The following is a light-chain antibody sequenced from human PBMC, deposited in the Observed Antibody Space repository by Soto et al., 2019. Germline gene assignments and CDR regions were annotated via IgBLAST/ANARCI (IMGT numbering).Light chain of an antibody. Sequence: QSVLTQPASVSGSPGQSITISCTGTSSDVGGYNYVSWYQHHPGKAPRLMIYEVSHRPSGVSDRFSGSKSGNTASLTISGLLAEDEADYYCSSYTSISTYVFGTGTKLTVL. CDR2: EVS. CDR1: SSDVGGYNY. CDR3: SSYTSISTYV. J-gene: IGLJ1*01. V-gene: IGLV2-14*01.